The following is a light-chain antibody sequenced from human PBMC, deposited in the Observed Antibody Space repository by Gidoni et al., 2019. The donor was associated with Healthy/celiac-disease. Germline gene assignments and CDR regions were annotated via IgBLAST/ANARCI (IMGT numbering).Light chain of an antibody. V-gene: IGKV1-39*01. CDR3: QQSYSTLQSF. J-gene: IGKJ3*01. Sequence: DIQMTQSPSSLSASVGDRVTITCRASQSISSYLNWYQQKPGKAPKLLIYAAPSLQSGVPSRFSGSGSGTDFTLTISSLQPEDFATYYCQQSYSTLQSFFGPGTKVDIK. CDR1: QSISSY. CDR2: AAP.